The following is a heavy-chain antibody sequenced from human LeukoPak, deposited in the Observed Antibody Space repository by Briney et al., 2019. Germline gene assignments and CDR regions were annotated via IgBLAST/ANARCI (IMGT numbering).Heavy chain of an antibody. V-gene: IGHV3-74*01. J-gene: IGHJ6*03. CDR1: GFTFSSYW. Sequence: RAGGSLRLSCAASGFTFSSYWMHWVRHAPGKGLVWVSRINSDGSSTSYADSVKGRFTISRDNAKDTLYLQMNSLRAEDTAVYYCARDGGGNFEYYYYYMDVWGKGTTVTVSS. CDR2: INSDGSST. D-gene: IGHD4-23*01. CDR3: ARDGGGNFEYYYYYMDV.